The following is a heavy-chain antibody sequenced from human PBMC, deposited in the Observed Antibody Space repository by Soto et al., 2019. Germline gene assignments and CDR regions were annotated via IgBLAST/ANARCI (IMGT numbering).Heavy chain of an antibody. Sequence: PSETLSLTCTVSGGSVSSGSYYWSWIRQPPGKGLEWIGYIYYSGSTNYNPSLKSRVTISVDTSKNQFSLKLSSVTAADTAVYYCARASHYYDSSGYLSVPIFDYWGQGTLVTVSS. J-gene: IGHJ4*02. CDR3: ARASHYYDSSGYLSVPIFDY. D-gene: IGHD3-22*01. V-gene: IGHV4-61*01. CDR1: GGSVSSGSYY. CDR2: IYYSGST.